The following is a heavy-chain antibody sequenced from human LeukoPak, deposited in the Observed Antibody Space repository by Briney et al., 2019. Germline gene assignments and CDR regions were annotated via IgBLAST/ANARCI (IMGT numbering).Heavy chain of an antibody. CDR3: AREDRRDFVDWFDP. D-gene: IGHD2-15*01. V-gene: IGHV4-4*07. Sequence: SETLSLPCTVSGGSINSYFWSWIRQPAGGGLEWIGRTYPRGNTDYNPSLNSRVTMSVETSKNLFSLTLTSVTAADTAVYYCAREDRRDFVDWFDPWGQGSLVTVSS. CDR2: TYPRGNT. CDR1: GGSINSYF. J-gene: IGHJ5*02.